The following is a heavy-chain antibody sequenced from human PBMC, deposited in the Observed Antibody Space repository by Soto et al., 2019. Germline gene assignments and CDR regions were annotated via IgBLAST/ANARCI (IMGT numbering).Heavy chain of an antibody. Sequence: GESLKISCKGSGYSFTSYWIGWVRQMPGKGLEWMGIIYPGDSDTRYSPSFQGQVTISADQSISTAYLQWSSLKASDTAMYYCARHNPSYYYDSSGYYYGYYYGMDVWGQGTTVTVSS. V-gene: IGHV5-51*01. CDR1: GYSFTSYW. D-gene: IGHD3-22*01. CDR2: IYPGDSDT. CDR3: ARHNPSYYYDSSGYYYGYYYGMDV. J-gene: IGHJ6*02.